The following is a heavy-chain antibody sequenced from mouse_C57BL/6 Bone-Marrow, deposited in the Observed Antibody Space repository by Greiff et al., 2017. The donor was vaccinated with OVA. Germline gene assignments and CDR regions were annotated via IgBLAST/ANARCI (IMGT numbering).Heavy chain of an antibody. Sequence: EVKLVESGGGLVQPGGSLKLSCAASGFTFSDYGMAWVRQAPRKGPEWVAFISNLAYSIYYADTVTGRFTISRENAKNTLYLEMSSLRSEDTAMYYCARPSSGYTWFAYWGQGTLVTVSA. J-gene: IGHJ3*01. D-gene: IGHD3-2*02. CDR2: ISNLAYSI. V-gene: IGHV5-15*01. CDR3: ARPSSGYTWFAY. CDR1: GFTFSDYG.